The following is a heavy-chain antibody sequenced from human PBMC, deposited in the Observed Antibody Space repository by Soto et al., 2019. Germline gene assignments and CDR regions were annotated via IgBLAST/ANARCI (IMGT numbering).Heavy chain of an antibody. Sequence: PGGSLRLSCAASGFTFSSYGMHWVRQAPGKGLEWVALMSYDGTEKYHADSVKGRFSISRDNSRSTLYLQMNSLRAEDTAVYYCAKGNVGYYGSAMDYWGQGTPVTVSS. J-gene: IGHJ4*02. V-gene: IGHV3-30*18. D-gene: IGHD3-10*01. CDR1: GFTFSSYG. CDR3: AKGNVGYYGSAMDY. CDR2: MSYDGTEK.